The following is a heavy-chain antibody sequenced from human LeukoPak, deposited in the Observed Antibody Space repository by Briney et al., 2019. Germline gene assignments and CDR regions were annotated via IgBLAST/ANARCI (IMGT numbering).Heavy chain of an antibody. D-gene: IGHD1-26*01. J-gene: IGHJ4*02. CDR1: GYTFTGHY. Sequence: ASVKVSCKASGYTFTGHYMHWVRQAPGQGLEWMGWINPNSGGTNYAQKFQGRVTMTRDTSISTAYMELSRLRSDDTAVYYCAREVGATPYYWGQGTLVTVSS. V-gene: IGHV1-2*02. CDR3: AREVGATPYY. CDR2: INPNSGGT.